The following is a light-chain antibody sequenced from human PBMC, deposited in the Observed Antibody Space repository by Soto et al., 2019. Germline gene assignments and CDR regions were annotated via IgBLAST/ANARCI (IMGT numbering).Light chain of an antibody. CDR1: QSVRSN. CDR2: GAS. CDR3: QQYGSSPPT. J-gene: IGKJ1*01. V-gene: IGKV3-15*01. Sequence: EIVMTQSPATLSVSPGERVTLSCRASQSVRSNLAWYQQKPGQAPRLLIYGASTRATGLPARFSGSGSGTDFTLTINRLEPEDFALYYCQQYGSSPPTFGQGTKVDIK.